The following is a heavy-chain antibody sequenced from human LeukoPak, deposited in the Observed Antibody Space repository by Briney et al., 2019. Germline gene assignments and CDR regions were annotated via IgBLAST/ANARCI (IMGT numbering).Heavy chain of an antibody. Sequence: SETLSLTCTVSGGSVTRGGYYWSWIRQHPGKGLEWIGFASYSGGTYYNPSLMSRITISVDRSQNQFSLRMRDVTAADTAVYFCATAEREYFYFDSWGQGALVAVSS. V-gene: IGHV4-31*03. D-gene: IGHD2/OR15-2a*01. CDR3: ATAEREYFYFDS. CDR2: ASYSGGT. J-gene: IGHJ4*02. CDR1: GGSVTRGGYY.